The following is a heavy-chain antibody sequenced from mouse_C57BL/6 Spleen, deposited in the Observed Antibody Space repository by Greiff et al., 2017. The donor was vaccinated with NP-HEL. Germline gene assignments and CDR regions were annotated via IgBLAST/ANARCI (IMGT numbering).Heavy chain of an antibody. J-gene: IGHJ4*01. Sequence: VQLQQPGAELVKPGASVKMSCKASGYTFTSYWITWVKQRPGQGLEWIGDIYPGSGSTNYNEKFKSKATLTVDTSSSTAYMQLSSLTSEDSAVYYCARCGYYGSSNAMDYWGQGTSVTVSS. D-gene: IGHD1-1*01. V-gene: IGHV1-55*01. CDR2: IYPGSGST. CDR3: ARCGYYGSSNAMDY. CDR1: GYTFTSYW.